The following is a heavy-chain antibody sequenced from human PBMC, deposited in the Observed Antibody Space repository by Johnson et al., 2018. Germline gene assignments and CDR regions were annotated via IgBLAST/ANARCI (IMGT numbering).Heavy chain of an antibody. CDR1: GFTFDDYA. CDR3: AKGVYPKSDFFYNYYYMDV. CDR2: ISWDGIST. Sequence: VQLVQSGGVVVQPGGSLRLSCAASGFTFDDYAMHWVRQAPGKGLEWVSLISWDGISTYYADSVKGRFTISRDNSKNSLYLQMNSLRSEDTALYYCAKGVYPKSDFFYNYYYMDVWGKGTTVTVSS. D-gene: IGHD5/OR15-5a*01. V-gene: IGHV3-43*01. J-gene: IGHJ6*03.